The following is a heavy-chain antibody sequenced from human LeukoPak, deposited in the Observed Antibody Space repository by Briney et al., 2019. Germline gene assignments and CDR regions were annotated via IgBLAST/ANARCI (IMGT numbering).Heavy chain of an antibody. D-gene: IGHD3-10*01. CDR1: GGSISSSSYY. CDR2: IYYSGST. Sequence: ASETLSLTCTVSGGSISSSSYYWGWIRQPPGKGLEWIGSIYYSGSTYYNPSLKSRVTISVDTSKNQFSLKLSSVTAADTAVYYCARDGSITMVRGVLLDAFDIWGQGTMVTVSS. CDR3: ARDGSITMVRGVLLDAFDI. J-gene: IGHJ3*02. V-gene: IGHV4-39*07.